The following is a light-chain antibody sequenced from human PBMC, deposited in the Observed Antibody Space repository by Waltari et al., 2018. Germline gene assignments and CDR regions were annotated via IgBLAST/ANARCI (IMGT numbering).Light chain of an antibody. CDR1: SSNIGTNT. V-gene: IGLV1-44*01. CDR3: ATWDDSLDAWV. CDR2: SND. Sequence: QSVLTQPPSASAPPGQRVIISCSGSSSNIGTNTVTWYQQLPGTAPKLLIYSNDQRPSGVPDRFSGSRSGTSASLAISGLQSEDETDYYCATWDDSLDAWVFGGGTKVTVL. J-gene: IGLJ3*02.